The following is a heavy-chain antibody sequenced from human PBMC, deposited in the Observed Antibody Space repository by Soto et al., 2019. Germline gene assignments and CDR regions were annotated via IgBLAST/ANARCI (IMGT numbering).Heavy chain of an antibody. Sequence: EVKLLESGGGLVQPGGSLRLSCAASGFTFSTYAMTWVRQAPGQGLEWVSSVSFNGGTTYYADSVKGRFSISRDNSKNTLYLQMTSLRAEDTAVYFCVKEWASDAFDIWGQGTMVAVSS. CDR3: VKEWASDAFDI. V-gene: IGHV3-23*01. CDR2: VSFNGGTT. D-gene: IGHD5-12*01. CDR1: GFTFSTYA. J-gene: IGHJ3*02.